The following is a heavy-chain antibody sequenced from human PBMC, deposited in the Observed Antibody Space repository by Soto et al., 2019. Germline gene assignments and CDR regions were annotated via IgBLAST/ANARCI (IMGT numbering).Heavy chain of an antibody. D-gene: IGHD1-7*01. CDR1: GDSVSSNTAA. CDR2: TYYRSRWDN. CDR3: AGTTSLQLYYMDV. V-gene: IGHV6-1*01. J-gene: IGHJ6*03. Sequence: PSQTLSLTCAISGDSVSSNTAAWNWIRQSPSRGLEWLGRTYYRSRWDNDDAVSVKSRITVNPDKSMNQFSLHLNSVTPEDTAVYYCAGTTSLQLYYMDVWDKGTTVTV.